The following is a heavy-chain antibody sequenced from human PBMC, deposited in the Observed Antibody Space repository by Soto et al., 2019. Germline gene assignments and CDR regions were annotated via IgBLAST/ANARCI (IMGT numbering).Heavy chain of an antibody. CDR3: ARAGYSSGWYDY. CDR1: GGSISSYY. V-gene: IGHV4-59*08. CDR2: IYYSGST. Sequence: SETLSLTCTVSGGSISSYYWSWIRQPPGKGLEWIGYIYYSGSTNYNPSLKSRVTISVDTSKNQFSLKLSSVTAADTAVYYRARAGYSSGWYDYWGQGTLVTVSS. D-gene: IGHD6-19*01. J-gene: IGHJ4*02.